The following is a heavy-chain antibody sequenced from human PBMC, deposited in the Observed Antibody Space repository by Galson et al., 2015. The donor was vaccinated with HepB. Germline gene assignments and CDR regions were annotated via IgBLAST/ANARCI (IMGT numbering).Heavy chain of an antibody. V-gene: IGHV3-23*01. D-gene: IGHD5-18*01. CDR1: GFTFSSYA. J-gene: IGHJ4*02. Sequence: SLRLSCAASGFTFSSYAMSWVRQAPGKGLEWVSAISGSGGSTYYAGSVKGRFTISRDNSKNPLYLQMNSLRAEDTAVYYCAKVDGIPLWLPFDYYFDYWGQGTLVTVSS. CDR3: AKVDGIPLWLPFDYYFDY. CDR2: ISGSGGST.